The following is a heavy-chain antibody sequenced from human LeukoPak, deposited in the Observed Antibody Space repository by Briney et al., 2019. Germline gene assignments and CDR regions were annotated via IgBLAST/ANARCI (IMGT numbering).Heavy chain of an antibody. CDR3: ARRYSCSWRWFDP. D-gene: IGHD6-13*01. V-gene: IGHV4-39*01. CDR2: IYYSGST. J-gene: IGHJ5*02. CDR1: GGSISSSSYY. Sequence: SETLSLTCTVSGGSISSSSYYWGWIRQPPGKGLEWIGSIYYSGSTYYNPSLKSRVTISVDTSKNQFSLKLSSVTAADTAVYYCARRYSCSWRWFDPWGQGTLVTVSS.